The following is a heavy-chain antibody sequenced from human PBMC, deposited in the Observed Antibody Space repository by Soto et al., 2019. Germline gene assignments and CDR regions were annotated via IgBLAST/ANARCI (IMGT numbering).Heavy chain of an antibody. J-gene: IGHJ4*02. Sequence: LSLTCTVSGGSISSSSYYWGWIRQPPGKGLEWIGSIYYSGSTYYNPSLKSRVTISVDTSKNQFSPKLSSVTAADTAVYYCASTTSIAARPLDYWGQGTLVTVSS. D-gene: IGHD6-6*01. CDR2: IYYSGST. CDR3: ASTTSIAARPLDY. CDR1: GGSISSSSYY. V-gene: IGHV4-39*01.